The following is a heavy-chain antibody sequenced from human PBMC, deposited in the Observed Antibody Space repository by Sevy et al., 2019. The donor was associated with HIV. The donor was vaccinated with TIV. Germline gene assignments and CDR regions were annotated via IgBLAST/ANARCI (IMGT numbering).Heavy chain of an antibody. D-gene: IGHD6-13*01. Sequence: SETLSLTCTVSGGSISSYYWSWIRQPPGKGLEWIGYIYYSGSTNYNPSRKSRVTISVDTSKNQFSLKLSTVTDEDTAVYYCAREGQLAHDYWGQGTLVTVSS. V-gene: IGHV4-59*01. CDR3: AREGQLAHDY. CDR2: IYYSGST. CDR1: GGSISSYY. J-gene: IGHJ4*02.